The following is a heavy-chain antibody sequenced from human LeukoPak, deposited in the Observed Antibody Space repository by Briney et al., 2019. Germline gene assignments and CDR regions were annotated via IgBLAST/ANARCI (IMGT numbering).Heavy chain of an antibody. Sequence: PGGSLRLSCAASGFAVSSNFMSWVRQAPGKGLEWVSVIYSIGTTYYADSVKGRFTISRDNTRNTLYLQMNSLRAEDTAVYYCARDRDYGGFDYWGQGPLVTVSS. CDR1: GFAVSSNF. CDR3: ARDRDYGGFDY. V-gene: IGHV3-53*01. J-gene: IGHJ4*02. CDR2: IYSIGTT. D-gene: IGHD4/OR15-4a*01.